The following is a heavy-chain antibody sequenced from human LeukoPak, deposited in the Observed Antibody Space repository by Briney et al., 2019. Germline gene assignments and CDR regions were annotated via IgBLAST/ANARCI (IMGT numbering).Heavy chain of an antibody. CDR2: IYYSGST. V-gene: IGHV4-59*01. D-gene: IGHD5-12*01. J-gene: IGHJ4*02. CDR1: GGSISSYY. CDR3: ARVRDGYTTGYFDY. Sequence: SETLSLTCTVSGGSISSYYWSWIRQPPGKGLEWIGYIYYSGSTNYNPSLKSRVTISVDTSKNQFSLKLSSVTAADTAVYYCARVRDGYTTGYFDYWGQGTLATVSS.